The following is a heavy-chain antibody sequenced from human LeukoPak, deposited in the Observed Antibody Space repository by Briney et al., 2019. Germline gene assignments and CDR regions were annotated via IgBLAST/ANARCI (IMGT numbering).Heavy chain of an antibody. CDR3: ARTGRFLEWRDDY. D-gene: IGHD3-3*01. CDR2: ISSSGSYI. J-gene: IGHJ4*02. V-gene: IGHV3-21*01. Sequence: GGSLRLSCAASGFTFSSYSMNWVRQAPGKGLEWVSSISSSGSYINYADSVKGRFTISRDNAKNSLYLQMDSLRAEDTAVYYCARTGRFLEWRDDYWGQGTLVTVSS. CDR1: GFTFSSYS.